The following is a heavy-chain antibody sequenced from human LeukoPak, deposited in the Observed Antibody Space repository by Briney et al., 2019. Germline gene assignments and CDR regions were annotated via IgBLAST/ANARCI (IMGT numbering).Heavy chain of an antibody. V-gene: IGHV1-18*04. CDR1: GYPFSAYY. Sequence: ASVKVSCKASGYPFSAYYIHWIRQAPGQGLEWMGWISAYNGNTNYAQKLQGRVTMTTDTSTSTAYMELRSLRSDDTAVYYCARGTDDILTGYIDDYWGQGTLVTVSS. J-gene: IGHJ4*02. CDR3: ARGTDDILTGYIDDY. D-gene: IGHD3-9*01. CDR2: ISAYNGNT.